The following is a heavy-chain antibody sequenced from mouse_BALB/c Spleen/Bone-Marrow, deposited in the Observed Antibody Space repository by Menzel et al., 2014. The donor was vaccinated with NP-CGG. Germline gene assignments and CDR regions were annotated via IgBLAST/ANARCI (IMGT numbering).Heavy chain of an antibody. J-gene: IGHJ2*01. D-gene: IGHD4-1*01. V-gene: IGHV5-17*02. Sequence: EAHLVESGGGLVQPGGSRKLSCAASGFTFSSFGMHWVRQAPEKGLEWVAYISSGSSTIFYADTLKGRFTVSRDNPKNTLFLQMTSLRSEDTAMYYCTRGGNWDDFDYWGQGTTLTVSS. CDR1: GFTFSSFG. CDR2: ISSGSSTI. CDR3: TRGGNWDDFDY.